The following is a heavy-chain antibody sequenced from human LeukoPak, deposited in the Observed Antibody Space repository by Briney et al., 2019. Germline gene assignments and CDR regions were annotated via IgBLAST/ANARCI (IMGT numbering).Heavy chain of an antibody. CDR1: GGSFSGYY. Sequence: SETLSLTCVVYGGSFSGYYWSCISQPPRKGLEWIGEINHSGSTNYNPSLKSRVTISVDTSKNQFSLKLSSVTAADTAVYYCARGRVSAYWGQGTLVTVSS. V-gene: IGHV4-34*01. CDR2: INHSGST. CDR3: ARGRVSAY. J-gene: IGHJ4*02.